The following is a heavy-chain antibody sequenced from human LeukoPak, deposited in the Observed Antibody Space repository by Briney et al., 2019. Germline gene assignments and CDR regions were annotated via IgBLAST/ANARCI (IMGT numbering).Heavy chain of an antibody. V-gene: IGHV3-7*01. D-gene: IGHD2-2*01. J-gene: IGHJ4*02. Sequence: GGSLRLSCAASGFSFSSYWMSWVRQAPGKGLEWVANIKQDGSEKYYVDSVKGRFTISRDNAKNSLHLQMDSLRAKDTAVYYCARGRYCSSSSCFFDYWGQGTVVTVSS. CDR2: IKQDGSEK. CDR1: GFSFSSYW. CDR3: ARGRYCSSSSCFFDY.